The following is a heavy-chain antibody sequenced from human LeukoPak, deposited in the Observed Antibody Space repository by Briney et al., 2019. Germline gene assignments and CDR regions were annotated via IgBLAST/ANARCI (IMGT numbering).Heavy chain of an antibody. CDR3: ARDLGYCSGGSCYSVWFDP. Sequence: SETLSLTCTVSGGSISSYYWSWIRQPPGKGLEWIGYIYYRSTNYNPSLKSRVTISIDTSKNQLSLKLSSVTAADTAVYYCARDLGYCSGGSCYSVWFDPWGQGTLVTVSS. J-gene: IGHJ5*02. CDR2: IYYRST. V-gene: IGHV4-59*01. D-gene: IGHD2-15*01. CDR1: GGSISSYY.